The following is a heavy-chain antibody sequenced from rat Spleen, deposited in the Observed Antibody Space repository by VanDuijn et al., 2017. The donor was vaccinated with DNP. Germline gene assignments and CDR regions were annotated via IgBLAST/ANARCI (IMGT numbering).Heavy chain of an antibody. CDR3: ARSGGAGGDY. CDR2: IWTSGST. V-gene: IGHV2-30*01. CDR1: GFSLTSYN. J-gene: IGHJ2*01. Sequence: QVQLKESGPGLVQPSQTLSLTCTVAGFSLTSYNVHWVRQPTGKGLEWMGIIWTSGSTDYNSALKSRLSISRDTSRSQVFLKMNSVQTEDPAMYFCARSGGAGGDYWGQGVMVTVSS. D-gene: IGHD4-3*01.